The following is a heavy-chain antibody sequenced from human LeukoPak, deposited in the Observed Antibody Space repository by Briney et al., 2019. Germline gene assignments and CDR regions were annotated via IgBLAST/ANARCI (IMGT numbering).Heavy chain of an antibody. CDR2: VIPIFGTA. Sequence: GGPVEVSCKGFGGNLRRYAISWGGQAPGQGVGWVGGVIPIFGTANYAQKFQGRVTITADESTSTAYMELSSLRSEDTAVYYCARHGKKEWLSTNWFDPWGQGTLVTVSS. CDR3: ARHGKKEWLSTNWFDP. J-gene: IGHJ5*02. CDR1: GGNLRRYA. V-gene: IGHV1-69*13. D-gene: IGHD3-3*01.